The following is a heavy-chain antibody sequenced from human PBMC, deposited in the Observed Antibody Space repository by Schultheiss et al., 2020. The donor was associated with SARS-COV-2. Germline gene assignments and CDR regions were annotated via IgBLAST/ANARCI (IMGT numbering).Heavy chain of an antibody. CDR2: IWYDGSNK. V-gene: IGHV3-30*14. Sequence: GGSLRLSCAASGFTFSSYAMHWVRQAPGKGLEWVAVIWYDGSNKYYADSVKGRFTISRDNSKNTLYLQMNSLRAEDTAVYYCARAGYSYGYLFDYWGQGTLVTVSS. CDR3: ARAGYSYGYLFDY. J-gene: IGHJ4*02. CDR1: GFTFSSYA. D-gene: IGHD5-18*01.